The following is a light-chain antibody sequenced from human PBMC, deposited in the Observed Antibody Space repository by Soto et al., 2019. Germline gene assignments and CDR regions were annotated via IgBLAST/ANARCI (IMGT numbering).Light chain of an antibody. Sequence: DIQVTQSPSSLSASVGDRVTITCRASQDISGRLAWYQQKPGKVPKLLIYEASTLQSRVPSRFSASGSGTDFTLTISSLQPEDVATYYCQKHNGTPRTFGQGTKVELK. J-gene: IGKJ1*01. CDR1: QDISGR. CDR3: QKHNGTPRT. CDR2: EAS. V-gene: IGKV1-27*01.